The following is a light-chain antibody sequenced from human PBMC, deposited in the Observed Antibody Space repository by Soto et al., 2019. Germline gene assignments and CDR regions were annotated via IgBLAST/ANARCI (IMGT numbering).Light chain of an antibody. CDR1: DSDVGYYNY. V-gene: IGLV2-11*01. Sequence: QSALTQPRSVSGSPGQSVTISCSGSDSDVGYYNYVSWYQQHPGKAPKLMIYDVTKRPSGVPDRFSASKSGNTASLTISGLQAEDEADYYCAAWDDSLSGWVFGGGTKLTVL. CDR3: AAWDDSLSGWV. CDR2: DVT. J-gene: IGLJ3*02.